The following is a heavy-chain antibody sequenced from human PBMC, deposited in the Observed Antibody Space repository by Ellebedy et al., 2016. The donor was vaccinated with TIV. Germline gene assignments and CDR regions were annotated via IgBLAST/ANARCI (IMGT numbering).Heavy chain of an antibody. CDR1: GFPVTSNY. CDR3: ANGAYDI. V-gene: IGHV3-11*04. J-gene: IGHJ3*02. Sequence: GESLKISCAASGFPVTSNYMNWVRQAPGKGLAWVSYISSTGTTIYYADSVKGRFTISRDNAKISLYLLMNSLTAEDTAAYYCANGAYDIWGQGKMVTVSS. CDR2: ISSTGTTI.